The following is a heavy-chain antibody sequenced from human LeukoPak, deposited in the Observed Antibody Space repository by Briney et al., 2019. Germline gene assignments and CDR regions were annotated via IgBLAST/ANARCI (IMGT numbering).Heavy chain of an antibody. J-gene: IGHJ4*02. Sequence: GGSLRLSCAASGLTFDDYGMSWDRQAPGKGLEWVSGINWNGGSTGYADSVKGRFTISRDNAKNSLYLQMNSLRAEDTALYYCARTGGEGYFDYWGQGTLVTVSS. CDR3: ARTGGEGYFDY. CDR2: INWNGGST. V-gene: IGHV3-20*04. CDR1: GLTFDDYG. D-gene: IGHD2-21*01.